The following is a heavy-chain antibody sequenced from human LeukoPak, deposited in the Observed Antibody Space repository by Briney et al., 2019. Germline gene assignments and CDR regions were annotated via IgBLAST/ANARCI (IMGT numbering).Heavy chain of an antibody. CDR1: GGSFSGYY. CDR2: INHSGST. V-gene: IGHV4-34*01. CDR3: ARAGYSSSWYRFNWFDP. D-gene: IGHD6-13*01. Sequence: SETLSLTCAVYGGSFSGYYWSWIRQPPGKGLEWIGEINHSGSTNYNPSLKSRVTISVDTSKDQFSLKLSSVTAADTAVYYCARAGYSSSWYRFNWFDPWGQGTLVTVSS. J-gene: IGHJ5*02.